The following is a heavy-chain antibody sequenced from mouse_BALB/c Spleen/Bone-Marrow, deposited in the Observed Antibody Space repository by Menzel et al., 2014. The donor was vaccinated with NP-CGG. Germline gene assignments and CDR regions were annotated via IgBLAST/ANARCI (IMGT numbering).Heavy chain of an antibody. CDR2: IDPANGNT. J-gene: IGHJ4*01. CDR1: GFNIKDTY. Sequence: VQLQQSGAELVKPGASVKLSCTASGFNIKDTYMHWVKQRPEQGLEWIGRIDPANGNTKYDPKFQGKATITADTSSSTAYLQLSRLTSEDTAVYYCAGASYYAMDYWGQGTSVTVSS. CDR3: AGASYYAMDY. V-gene: IGHV14-3*02.